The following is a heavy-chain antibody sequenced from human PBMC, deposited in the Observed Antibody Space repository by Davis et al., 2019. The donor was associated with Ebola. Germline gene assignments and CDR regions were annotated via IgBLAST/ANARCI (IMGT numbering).Heavy chain of an antibody. CDR1: GFTFSSYW. CDR2: INSDGSST. D-gene: IGHD4-17*01. V-gene: IGHV3-74*01. CDR3: AKGTTVTTLPSFDY. Sequence: HTGGSLRLSCAASGFTFSSYWMHWVRQAPGKGLVWVSRINSDGSSTSYADSVKGRFTISRDNAKNTLYLQMNSLRAEDTAVYYCAKGTTVTTLPSFDYWGQGTLVTVSS. J-gene: IGHJ4*02.